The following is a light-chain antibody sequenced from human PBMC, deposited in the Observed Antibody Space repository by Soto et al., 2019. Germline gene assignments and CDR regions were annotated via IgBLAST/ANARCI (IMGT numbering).Light chain of an antibody. CDR3: QQYGSSST. CDR2: GAS. Sequence: EIVMTQSPATLSVSPGERATLSCRASQSVSSSYLAWYQQKPGQAPRLLIYGASSRATGIPDRFSGSGSGTDFTLTISRLEPEDFAVYYCQQYGSSSTFGGGTKV. J-gene: IGKJ4*01. CDR1: QSVSSSY. V-gene: IGKV3-20*01.